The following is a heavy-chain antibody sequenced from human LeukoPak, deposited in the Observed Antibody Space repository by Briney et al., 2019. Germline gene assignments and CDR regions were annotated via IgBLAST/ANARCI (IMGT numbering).Heavy chain of an antibody. CDR2: IRSDGSDK. CDR1: GFIFGTYG. J-gene: IGHJ4*02. Sequence: PGGSLRLSCAASGFIFGTYGMHWVRQAPGKGLEWVAFIRSDGSDKSYAGSVMGRFTISRDNSKNTLYLQMNTLRAEDTAVYYCGKHDSISDYRGQGTLCTASS. D-gene: IGHD3-22*01. V-gene: IGHV3-30*02. CDR3: GKHDSISDY.